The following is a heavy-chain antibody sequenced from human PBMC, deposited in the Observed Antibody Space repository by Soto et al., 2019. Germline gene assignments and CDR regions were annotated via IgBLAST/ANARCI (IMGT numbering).Heavy chain of an antibody. Sequence: PSETLSLTCTVSGGSISSSSYYWGWIRQPPGKGLEWIGSIYYSGSTYYNPSLKSRVTISVDTSKNQFSLKLSSVTAADTAVYYCAGSAVARYFDYWGQGTLVTVSS. D-gene: IGHD6-19*01. CDR3: AGSAVARYFDY. V-gene: IGHV4-39*01. CDR2: IYYSGST. CDR1: GGSISSSSYY. J-gene: IGHJ4*02.